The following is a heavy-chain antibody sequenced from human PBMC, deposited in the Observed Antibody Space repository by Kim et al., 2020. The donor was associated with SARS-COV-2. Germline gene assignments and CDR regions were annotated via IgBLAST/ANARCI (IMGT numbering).Heavy chain of an antibody. J-gene: IGHJ5*02. Sequence: ASVKVSCKASGYTFTSYGISWVRQAPGQGLEWMGWISAYNGNTNYAQKLQGRVTMTTDTSTSTAYMELRSLRSDDTAVYYCARDGIYSGYDYQVGGSWFDPWGQGTLVTVSS. CDR1: GYTFTSYG. CDR2: ISAYNGNT. CDR3: ARDGIYSGYDYQVGGSWFDP. D-gene: IGHD5-12*01. V-gene: IGHV1-18*01.